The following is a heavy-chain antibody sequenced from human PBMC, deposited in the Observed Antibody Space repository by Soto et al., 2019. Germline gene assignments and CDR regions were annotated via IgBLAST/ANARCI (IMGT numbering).Heavy chain of an antibody. CDR1: GGSISSYY. V-gene: IGHV4-59*01. D-gene: IGHD1-1*01. CDR3: ASEQRVHGAFDI. Sequence: PSETLSLTCTVSGGSISSYYWSWIRQPPGKGLEWIGYIYYSGSTYYNPSLKSRLTISVDTSKNQLSLKLSSVTAADTAVYYCASEQRVHGAFDIWGQGTMVTVSS. J-gene: IGHJ3*02. CDR2: IYYSGST.